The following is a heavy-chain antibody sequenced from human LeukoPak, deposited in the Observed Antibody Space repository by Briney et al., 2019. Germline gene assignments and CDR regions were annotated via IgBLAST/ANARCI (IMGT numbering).Heavy chain of an antibody. CDR1: GFTVSSNY. CDR2: IYSCGST. Sequence: GGSLRLSCAASGFTVSSNYMSWVRQAPGKGLDWVSVIYSCGSTYYADSVKGRFTISRDNSKNTLYLQMNSLRAEDMSVYYCAGVPGTGLFFDYWGQGTLVTVSS. D-gene: IGHD6-13*01. V-gene: IGHV3-66*01. J-gene: IGHJ4*02. CDR3: AGVPGTGLFFDY.